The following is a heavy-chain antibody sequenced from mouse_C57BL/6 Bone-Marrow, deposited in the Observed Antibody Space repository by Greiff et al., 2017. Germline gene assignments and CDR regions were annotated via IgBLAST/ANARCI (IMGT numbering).Heavy chain of an antibody. V-gene: IGHV5-6*02. Sequence: EVMLVESGGDLVKPGGSLKLSCAASGFTFSSYGMSWVRQTPDKRLEWVATISSGGSYTYYPDSVKGRFTISRDNAKNTLYLQMSSLKSEYTAMYYCARRGYYGSIFYWYFDVWGTGTTVTVSS. CDR1: GFTFSSYG. CDR2: ISSGGSYT. CDR3: ARRGYYGSIFYWYFDV. D-gene: IGHD1-1*01. J-gene: IGHJ1*03.